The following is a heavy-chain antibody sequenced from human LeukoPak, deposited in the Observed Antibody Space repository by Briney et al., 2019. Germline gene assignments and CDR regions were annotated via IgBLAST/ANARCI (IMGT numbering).Heavy chain of an antibody. J-gene: IGHJ5*02. CDR2: INPNSGGT. CDR3: ARLYCSSTSCYANWFDP. D-gene: IGHD2-2*01. Sequence: GASVKVSCKASGYTFTGYYMHWVRQAPGQGLEWMGWINPNSGGTNYAQKFQGRVTMTRDTSISTAYMELSRLRSDDTAVYYCARLYCSSTSCYANWFDPWGQGTLVTVSS. CDR1: GYTFTGYY. V-gene: IGHV1-2*02.